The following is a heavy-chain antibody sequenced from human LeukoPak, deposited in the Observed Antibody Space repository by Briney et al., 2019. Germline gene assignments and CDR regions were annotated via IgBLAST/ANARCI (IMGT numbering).Heavy chain of an antibody. Sequence: PGGSLRLSCAASGFTFSSYAMSWVRQAPGKGLEWVSAISGSGGSTYYADPVKGRFTISRDNSKNTLYLQMNSLRAEDTAVYYCAKDRRHIVVVTAMNYWGQGTLVTVSS. V-gene: IGHV3-23*01. CDR3: AKDRRHIVVVTAMNY. CDR1: GFTFSSYA. J-gene: IGHJ4*02. D-gene: IGHD2-21*02. CDR2: ISGSGGST.